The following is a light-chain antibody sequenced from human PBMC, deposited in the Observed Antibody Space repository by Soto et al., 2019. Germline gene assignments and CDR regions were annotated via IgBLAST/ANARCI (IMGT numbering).Light chain of an antibody. Sequence: DIQMTQSPSTLSASVGDRVTITCRASQSISSWLAWYQQKPGKAPKLLIYDASTLESGVPSRFSGSGSGTEFTLALSSLQPDDFATYYCQQYNNYSGTFGQGTKVEIK. J-gene: IGKJ1*01. CDR1: QSISSW. V-gene: IGKV1-5*01. CDR3: QQYNNYSGT. CDR2: DAS.